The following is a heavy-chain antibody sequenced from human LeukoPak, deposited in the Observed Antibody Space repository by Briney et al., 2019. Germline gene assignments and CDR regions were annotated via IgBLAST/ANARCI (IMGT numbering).Heavy chain of an antibody. CDR3: ASRSSVAASGPG. Sequence: GGSLRLSCAASGFTFSSYWMSWVRQAPGKGLEWAANINQDGSEKYYVDSVKGRFTISRDNAKNSLYLQMSSLRAEDTALYYCASRSSVAASGPGWGQGTLVTVSS. V-gene: IGHV3-7*01. D-gene: IGHD2-15*01. J-gene: IGHJ4*02. CDR1: GFTFSSYW. CDR2: INQDGSEK.